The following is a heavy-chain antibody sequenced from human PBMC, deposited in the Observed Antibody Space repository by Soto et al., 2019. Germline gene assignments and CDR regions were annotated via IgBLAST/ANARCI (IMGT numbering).Heavy chain of an antibody. CDR3: AKPYDSSGYYYDAWYFDL. D-gene: IGHD3-22*01. Sequence: EVQLLESGGGLVQPGGSLRLSCAASGFTFSSYAMSWVRQAPGKGLEWVSAISGSGGSTYYADSVKGRFTISRDNSKNTLYLQMNSLRAEDTAVYYCAKPYDSSGYYYDAWYFDLWGRGTLVTVSS. V-gene: IGHV3-23*01. CDR1: GFTFSSYA. J-gene: IGHJ2*01. CDR2: ISGSGGST.